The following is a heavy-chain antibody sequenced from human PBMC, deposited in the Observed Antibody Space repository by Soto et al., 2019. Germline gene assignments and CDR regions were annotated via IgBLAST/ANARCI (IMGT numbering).Heavy chain of an antibody. CDR3: ARGPRGYVYYHGMDV. J-gene: IGHJ6*02. CDR1: GRSISSYY. D-gene: IGHD3-16*01. CDR2: IDTSGTT. Sequence: SETLSLTCTVSGRSISSYYCSWIRQAAGKGLEWIGRIDTSGTTNYNPSLRSRVTMSVDASRNQFSLNLSSVTAADTAVYFCARGPRGYVYYHGMDVWGQGTTVTVSS. V-gene: IGHV4-4*07.